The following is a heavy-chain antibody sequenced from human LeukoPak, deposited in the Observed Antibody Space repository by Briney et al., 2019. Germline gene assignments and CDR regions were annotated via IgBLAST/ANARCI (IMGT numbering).Heavy chain of an antibody. Sequence: GGSLRLSCAASGFTFSTYTMSWVRQAPGKGLEWVSAISGSGGNTYYADSVKGRFTISRDNSKNTLYLQLDSLRADDTAVYYCAKAAFSRTSYFDYWGQGTLVTASS. CDR2: ISGSGGNT. J-gene: IGHJ4*02. CDR1: GFTFSTYT. D-gene: IGHD3-3*02. CDR3: AKAAFSRTSYFDY. V-gene: IGHV3-23*01.